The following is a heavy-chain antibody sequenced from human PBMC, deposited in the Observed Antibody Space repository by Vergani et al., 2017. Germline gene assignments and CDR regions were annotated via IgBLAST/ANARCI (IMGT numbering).Heavy chain of an antibody. Sequence: QVQLVESGGGVVQPGRSLRLSCAASGFTFSSYGMHWVRQAPGKGLEWVAVIWYDGSNKYYADSVKGRFTISRDNSKNTLYLQMKSLRAEDTAVYYCAXDLGFGCSGGSCYRSRYYYGMDVWGQGTTVTVSS. CDR2: IWYDGSNK. V-gene: IGHV3-33*01. D-gene: IGHD2-15*01. J-gene: IGHJ6*02. CDR1: GFTFSSYG. CDR3: AXDLGFGCSGGSCYRSRYYYGMDV.